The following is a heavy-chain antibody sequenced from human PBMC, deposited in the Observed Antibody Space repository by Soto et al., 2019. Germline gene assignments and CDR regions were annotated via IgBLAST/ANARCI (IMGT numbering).Heavy chain of an antibody. V-gene: IGHV3-23*01. Sequence: PGGSLRLSCAASGFTFSSYAMSWVRQAPGKGLEWVSAISGSGGSTYYADSVKGRFTISRDNSKNTLYLRMNSLRAEDTAVYYCAKVIVVVPAATTGSFDYWGQGTLVTVSS. CDR3: AKVIVVVPAATTGSFDY. CDR1: GFTFSSYA. D-gene: IGHD2-2*01. CDR2: ISGSGGST. J-gene: IGHJ4*02.